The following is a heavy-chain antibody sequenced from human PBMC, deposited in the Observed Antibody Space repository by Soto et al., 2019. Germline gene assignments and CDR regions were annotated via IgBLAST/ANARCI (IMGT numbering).Heavy chain of an antibody. CDR1: GFTFSSYG. D-gene: IGHD2-15*01. Sequence: QVQLVESGGGVVQPGRSLRLSCAASGFTFSSYGMHWVRQAPGKGLEWVAVISYDGSNKYYADSVKGRFTISRDNSKNTLYLQMNSLRAEDTAVYYCAKGFKGVVAAPLDYWGQGTLDTVSS. CDR3: AKGFKGVVAAPLDY. CDR2: ISYDGSNK. J-gene: IGHJ4*02. V-gene: IGHV3-30*18.